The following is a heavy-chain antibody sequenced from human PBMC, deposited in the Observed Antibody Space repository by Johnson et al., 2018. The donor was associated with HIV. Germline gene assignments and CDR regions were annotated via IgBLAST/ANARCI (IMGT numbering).Heavy chain of an antibody. CDR2: IKQDGSDK. CDR1: GFTFSSYW. V-gene: IGHV3-7*02. CDR3: ARAGVGAGAFDI. J-gene: IGHJ3*02. Sequence: VQLVESGGGLVQPGGSLRLSCAASGFTFSSYWMSWVRQAPGKGLEWVANIKQDGSDKYYVDSVKGRFTISRDNAKNSLYLQMISLRAGDTAVYYCARAGVGAGAFDIWGQGTMVTVSS. D-gene: IGHD1-26*01.